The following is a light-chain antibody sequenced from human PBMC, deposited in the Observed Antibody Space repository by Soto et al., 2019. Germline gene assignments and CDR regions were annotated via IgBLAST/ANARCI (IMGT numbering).Light chain of an antibody. V-gene: IGKV3-20*01. CDR3: QQHGTSPYT. CDR2: VAS. J-gene: IGKJ2*01. CDR1: QSLRSSY. Sequence: PGGRATLSCWASQSLRSSYLAWYQRKPGQAPRLLMFVASRRATGIPDRFNGSGSGTDFILTISRLEPEDVAVYYCQQHGTSPYTFGQGTKVDIK.